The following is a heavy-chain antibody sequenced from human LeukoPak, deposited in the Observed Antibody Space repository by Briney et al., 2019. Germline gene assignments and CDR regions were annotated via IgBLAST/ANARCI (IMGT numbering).Heavy chain of an antibody. CDR2: ISGDGGIT. CDR3: AKPQHYGRGDFDY. Sequence: GGSLRLSCAASGFNFDDYAMDWVRQAPGRGVEWVSLISGDGGITYYADFVKGRFTISRDNSKNSLYLQMNSLRIEDTALYYCAKPQHYGRGDFDYWGQGTLVTVSS. D-gene: IGHD3-10*01. J-gene: IGHJ4*02. CDR1: GFNFDDYA. V-gene: IGHV3-43*02.